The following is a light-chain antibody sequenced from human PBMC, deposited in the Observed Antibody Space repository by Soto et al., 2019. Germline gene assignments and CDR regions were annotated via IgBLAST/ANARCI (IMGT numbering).Light chain of an antibody. Sequence: DVVMTQSPLSLPVTLGQPASISCRSSQSLVYTDGSTHLSWFQQRPGQSPRRLIYKVSDRDSGVPDRFSGSASGTDFTLKISRVEAEDVGIYYCMQGTHWPYTFGQGTKREIK. CDR3: MQGTHWPYT. J-gene: IGKJ2*01. CDR1: QSLVYTDGSTH. V-gene: IGKV2-30*01. CDR2: KVS.